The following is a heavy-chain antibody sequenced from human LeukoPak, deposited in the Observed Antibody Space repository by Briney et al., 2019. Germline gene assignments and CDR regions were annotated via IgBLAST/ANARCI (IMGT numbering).Heavy chain of an antibody. D-gene: IGHD3-3*01. J-gene: IGHJ3*01. Sequence: GGSLRLSCTFSGFTFSSYAMTWVRQAPGRGLEWVSAISSGGSSTYYADYVKGRFTISRDNSRNTLYLQMNSLRVEDTAVYYCAQGDSYYDFLLSVWGQGTVVTVSS. V-gene: IGHV3-23*01. CDR2: ISSGGSST. CDR1: GFTFSSYA. CDR3: AQGDSYYDFLLSV.